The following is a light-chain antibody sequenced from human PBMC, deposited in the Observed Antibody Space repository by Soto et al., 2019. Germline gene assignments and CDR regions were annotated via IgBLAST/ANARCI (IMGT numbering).Light chain of an antibody. CDR3: QQYNNWPPTT. CDR1: QSVSSN. Sequence: IVMPQSPATLSVSPVERAALSXXXSQSVSSNLAWYQQKPGQAPRLXXYGASTRATGIPARFSGSGSGTEFTLTISSLQSEDFAVYYCQQYNNWPPTTFGQGTRLEIK. V-gene: IGKV3-15*01. CDR2: GAS. J-gene: IGKJ5*01.